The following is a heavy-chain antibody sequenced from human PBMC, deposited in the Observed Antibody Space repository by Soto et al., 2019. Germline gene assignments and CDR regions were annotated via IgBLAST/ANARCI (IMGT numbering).Heavy chain of an antibody. J-gene: IGHJ6*03. CDR1: GFTFSSYS. Sequence: PGGSLRLSCAASGFTFSSYSMNWVRQAPGKGLEWVSSISSSSSYIYYADSVKGRFTISRDNAKNSLYLQMNSLRAEDTAVYYCARDSASSGRYDILTGYYMDVWGKGTTVTVSS. D-gene: IGHD3-9*01. V-gene: IGHV3-21*01. CDR2: ISSSSSYI. CDR3: ARDSASSGRYDILTGYYMDV.